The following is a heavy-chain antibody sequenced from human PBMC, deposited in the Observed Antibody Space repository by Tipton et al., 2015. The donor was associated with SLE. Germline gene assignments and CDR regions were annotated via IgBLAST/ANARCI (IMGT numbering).Heavy chain of an antibody. CDR3: ARETMLRGLMDY. CDR1: GGSISSGDYY. CDR2: IYDSGSGST. D-gene: IGHD3-10*01. V-gene: IGHV4-30-4*01. Sequence: TLSLTCTVSGGSISSGDYYWSWIRQPPGKGLEWIGYIYDSGSGSTYYNPSLKSRVTISVDTSKNQFSLRLSSVTAADTAVYYCARETMLRGLMDYWGQGTLGTVSS. J-gene: IGHJ4*02.